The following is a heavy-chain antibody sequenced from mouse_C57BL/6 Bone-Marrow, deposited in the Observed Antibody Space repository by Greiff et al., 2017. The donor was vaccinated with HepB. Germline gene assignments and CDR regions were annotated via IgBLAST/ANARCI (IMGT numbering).Heavy chain of an antibody. CDR1: GFSFNTYA. Sequence: EVKLVESGGGLVQPKGSLKLSCAASGFSFNTYAMNWVRQAPGKGLEWVARIRSKSNNYATYYADSVKDRFTISRDDSESMLYLQMNNLKTEDTAMYYCVRQALDGYYSRRVVDAMDYWGQGTSVTVSS. V-gene: IGHV10-1*01. CDR2: IRSKSNNYAT. CDR3: VRQALDGYYSRRVVDAMDY. J-gene: IGHJ4*01. D-gene: IGHD2-3*01.